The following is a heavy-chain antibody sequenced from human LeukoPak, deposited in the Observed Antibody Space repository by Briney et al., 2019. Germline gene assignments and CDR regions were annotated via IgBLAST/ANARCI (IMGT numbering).Heavy chain of an antibody. V-gene: IGHV3-20*04. CDR1: GFTFSSYS. D-gene: IGHD3-3*02. J-gene: IGHJ4*02. Sequence: GGSLRLPCAASGFTFSSYSMNWVRQAPGKGLEWLCAINYNGAITDYADSVKGRFTISRDNAKNSLYLRMDSLRAEDTALYYCARDRLGPSFSVSHFDLWGQGTLVTVSS. CDR2: INYNGAIT. CDR3: ARDRLGPSFSVSHFDL.